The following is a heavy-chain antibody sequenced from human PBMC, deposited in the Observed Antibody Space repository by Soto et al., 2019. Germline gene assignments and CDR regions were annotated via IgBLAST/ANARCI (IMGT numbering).Heavy chain of an antibody. CDR3: ARHSWFGELSFDS. D-gene: IGHD3-10*01. J-gene: IGHJ4*02. Sequence: GESLKISCKGSGYRFTTSWITWVRQMPGKGLGWMGIIHPGDSDTRHSPSFQGQVTISADKSISTAHLKLSSVTAADTALYYCARHSWFGELSFDSWGQGTLVTVSS. CDR1: GYRFTTSW. CDR2: IHPGDSDT. V-gene: IGHV5-51*01.